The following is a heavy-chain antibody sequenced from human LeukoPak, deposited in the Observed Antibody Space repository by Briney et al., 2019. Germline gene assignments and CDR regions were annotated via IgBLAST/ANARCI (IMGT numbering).Heavy chain of an antibody. V-gene: IGHV3-64D*06. CDR3: VKLGVDGDYFSDVVFDY. D-gene: IGHD4-17*01. J-gene: IGHJ4*02. Sequence: PGGSLRLSCSASGFTFSSYAMHWARQAPGKGLEYVSAISSNGGSTYYADSVKGRFTISRDNSKNTLYLQMSSLRAEDTAVYYCVKLGVDGDYFSDVVFDYWGQGTLVTVSS. CDR2: ISSNGGST. CDR1: GFTFSSYA.